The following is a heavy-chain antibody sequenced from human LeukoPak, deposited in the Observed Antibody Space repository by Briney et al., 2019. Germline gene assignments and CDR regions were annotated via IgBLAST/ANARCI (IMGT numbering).Heavy chain of an antibody. Sequence: SETLSLTCTVSGASISSYYWSWIRQPPGKGLEWIGNIYYSGSTNFNPSLKSRVTISLGTSKNQFSLRLSSVTAADTAVYYCAREVGTYSSRGGFCYYYLDVWGKGTTVTVSS. CDR2: IYYSGST. J-gene: IGHJ6*03. CDR1: GASISSYY. D-gene: IGHD6-13*01. V-gene: IGHV4-59*01. CDR3: AREVGTYSSRGGFCYYYLDV.